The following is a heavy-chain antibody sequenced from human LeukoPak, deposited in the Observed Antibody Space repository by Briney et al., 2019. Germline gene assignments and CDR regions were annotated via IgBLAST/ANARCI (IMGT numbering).Heavy chain of an antibody. CDR1: GFTFSNAW. D-gene: IGHD3-22*01. J-gene: IGHJ4*02. V-gene: IGHV3-15*01. CDR3: TTPNYYDSSGYADY. CDR2: IKSKTDGGTT. Sequence: GGSLRLSCAASGFTFSNAWMSWVRQAPGKGLEWVGRIKSKTDGGTTDYAAPVKGRFTISRDDSKNTLYLQMNSLKTEDTAVYYCTTPNYYDSSGYADYWGQGTLVTVSS.